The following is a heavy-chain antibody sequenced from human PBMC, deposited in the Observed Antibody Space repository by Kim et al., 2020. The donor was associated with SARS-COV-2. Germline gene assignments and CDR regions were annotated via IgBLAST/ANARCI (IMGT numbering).Heavy chain of an antibody. V-gene: IGHV3-33*01. CDR2: IWYDGSNK. Sequence: GGSLRLSCAASGFTFSYYGMHWVRQAPGKGLEWVAVIWYDGSNKYYADSVKGRFTISRDNSKNTLYLQVNSLRAEDTAVYYCARGVDIVSTRYYYMDVWGKRTTVTVSS. CDR1: GFTFSYYG. CDR3: ARGVDIVSTRYYYMDV. D-gene: IGHD5-12*01. J-gene: IGHJ6*03.